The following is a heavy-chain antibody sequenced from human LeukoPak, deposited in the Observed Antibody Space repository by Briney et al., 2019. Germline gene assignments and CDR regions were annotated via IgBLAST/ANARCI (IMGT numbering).Heavy chain of an antibody. CDR2: IYYSGST. CDR3: ARSYSGSLNWFDP. D-gene: IGHD6-6*01. CDR1: GGSISSYY. V-gene: IGHV4-59*08. Sequence: SETLSLTCTVSGGSISSYYWSWIRQPPGKGLERIGYIYYSGSTNYNPSLKSRVTISVDTSKNQFSLKLSSVTAADTAVYYCARSYSGSLNWFDPWGQGTLVTVSS. J-gene: IGHJ5*02.